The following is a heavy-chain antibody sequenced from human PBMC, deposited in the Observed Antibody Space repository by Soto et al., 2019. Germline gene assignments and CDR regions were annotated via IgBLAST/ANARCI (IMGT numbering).Heavy chain of an antibody. CDR3: ARDTGDGTFDF. D-gene: IGHD7-27*01. CDR2: INADYGNT. CDR1: GYTFSSYA. Sequence: QVHLVQSGAEVRKPGASVKVSCKASGYTFSSYAMHWVRQAPGQRLERMGWINADYGNTKSSQKFQDRVTISRDTSASTAYMELTSLRSEDTAVYYCARDTGDGTFDFWGKGTLVTVSS. V-gene: IGHV1-3*01. J-gene: IGHJ4*02.